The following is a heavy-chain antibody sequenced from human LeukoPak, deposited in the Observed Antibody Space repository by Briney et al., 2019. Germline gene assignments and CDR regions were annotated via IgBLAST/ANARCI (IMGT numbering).Heavy chain of an antibody. J-gene: IGHJ6*03. CDR3: ASAAPSCSGGSCYRKMGGGYYYMDV. D-gene: IGHD2-15*01. CDR2: INHSGST. Sequence: SETLSLTCAVYGGSFSGYYWSWIRQPPGKGLEWIGEINHSGSTNYNPSLKSRVTISVDTSKNQFSLKLSSVTAADTAVYYCASAAPSCSGGSCYRKMGGGYYYMDVWGKGTTVTVSS. CDR1: GGSFSGYY. V-gene: IGHV4-34*01.